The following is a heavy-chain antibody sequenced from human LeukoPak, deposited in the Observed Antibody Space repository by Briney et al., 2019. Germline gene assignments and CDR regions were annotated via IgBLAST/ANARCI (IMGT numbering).Heavy chain of an antibody. V-gene: IGHV3-21*01. D-gene: IGHD5-12*01. Sequence: PGGSLRLSCAASGFTSSTYTMNWIRQAPGTGLEWVSSISIRGSYTYYADSVEGRFTISRDNANNSLYLLMNSLRAEDTALYYCARQSGDNFYYIDVWGKGTTVTVSS. J-gene: IGHJ6*03. CDR2: ISIRGSYT. CDR1: GFTSSTYT. CDR3: ARQSGDNFYYIDV.